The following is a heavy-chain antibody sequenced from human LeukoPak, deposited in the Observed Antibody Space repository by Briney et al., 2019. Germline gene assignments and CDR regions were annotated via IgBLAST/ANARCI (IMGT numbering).Heavy chain of an antibody. J-gene: IGHJ4*02. V-gene: IGHV3-21*01. CDR2: ITSTGSYI. Sequence: PGGSLRLSCAASAFSFSDYNMNWVRQAPGKGLEWVSSITSTGSYIYYADSVKGRFTISRDNSKNTLYLQMNSLRAEDTAVYYCAKDTYSSSWHFDYWGQGTLVTVSS. D-gene: IGHD6-13*01. CDR1: AFSFSDYN. CDR3: AKDTYSSSWHFDY.